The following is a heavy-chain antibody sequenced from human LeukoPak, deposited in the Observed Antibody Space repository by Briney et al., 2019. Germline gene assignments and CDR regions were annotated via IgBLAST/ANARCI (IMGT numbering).Heavy chain of an antibody. CDR2: ISAYNGNT. V-gene: IGHV1-18*01. CDR3: ARATTALRYFDWLLLGFDY. CDR1: GYTSTSYG. D-gene: IGHD3-9*01. J-gene: IGHJ4*02. Sequence: ASVKVSCKASGYTSTSYGISWVRQAPGQGLEWMGWISAYNGNTNYAQKLQGRVTMTTDTSTSTAYMELRSLRSDDTAVYYCARATTALRYFDWLLLGFDYWGQGTLVTVSS.